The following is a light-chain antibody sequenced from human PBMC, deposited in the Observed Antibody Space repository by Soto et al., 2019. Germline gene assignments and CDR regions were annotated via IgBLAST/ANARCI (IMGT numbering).Light chain of an antibody. CDR3: QQYNNWPPLT. CDR1: QSVSTK. CDR2: GAS. V-gene: IGKV3-15*01. J-gene: IGKJ4*01. Sequence: EVVMTQSPATLSVSVGETVTLSCRASQSVSTKLAWYQQKPGLAPRLLIFGASTRATGVSARFSGSGSGTEFTLTISSLQSEDFALYYCQQYNNWPPLTFGGGTKVEIK.